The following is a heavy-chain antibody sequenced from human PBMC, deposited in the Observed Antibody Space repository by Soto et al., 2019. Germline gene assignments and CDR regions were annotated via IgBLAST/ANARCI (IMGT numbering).Heavy chain of an antibody. D-gene: IGHD3-9*01. CDR1: GFTFSSYA. Sequence: GGSLRLSCAASGFTFSSYAMSWVRQAPGKGLEWVSAISGSGGSTYYADSVKGRFTISRDNSKNTLYLQMNSLRAEDTAVYYCAKAYYDILTGYYDWWGQGTLVTVSS. CDR3: AKAYYDILTGYYDW. CDR2: ISGSGGST. J-gene: IGHJ4*02. V-gene: IGHV3-23*01.